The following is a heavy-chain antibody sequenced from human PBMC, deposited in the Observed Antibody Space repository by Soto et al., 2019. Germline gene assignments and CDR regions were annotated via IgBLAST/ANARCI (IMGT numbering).Heavy chain of an antibody. J-gene: IGHJ2*01. Sequence: QVQLQQWGAGLLKPSETLSLTCGVYGGSLSGYYWNWVRQTPGRGLECIGEINHSGSTTYNPSLKGRVSISLDTSKNQFSLNLNSVTAADTAVYYCARVVVFHYGSGPFDLWGRGTPVTVSS. CDR2: INHSGST. CDR1: GGSLSGYY. V-gene: IGHV4-34*01. D-gene: IGHD3-10*01. CDR3: ARVVVFHYGSGPFDL.